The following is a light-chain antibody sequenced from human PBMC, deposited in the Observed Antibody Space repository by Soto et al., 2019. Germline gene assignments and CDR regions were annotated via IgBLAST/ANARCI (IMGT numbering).Light chain of an antibody. Sequence: DMQMTQSPSSLSASVGDRVTITCRASQAISNYLAWYQQRPGEVPKLLIYAASTLKSGVPSRFSGSGSGTEFTLTIGSLQPEDVATYYCQKYHTAFLFGGGTKVEIQ. CDR1: QAISNY. CDR2: AAS. CDR3: QKYHTAFL. J-gene: IGKJ4*01. V-gene: IGKV1-27*01.